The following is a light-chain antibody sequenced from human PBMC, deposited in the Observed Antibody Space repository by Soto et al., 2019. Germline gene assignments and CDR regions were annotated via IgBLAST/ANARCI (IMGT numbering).Light chain of an antibody. V-gene: IGKV3-15*01. CDR2: GTS. Sequence: IVMTQSPATLSVSPGERATLSCWASQSVSNKLAWYQHKPGQAPRLLMFGTSSRATGTPARFSGSGSGTEFTLTISSLQSEDFAVYYCQQYNDWPRTFGQGTKLEIK. CDR3: QQYNDWPRT. CDR1: QSVSNK. J-gene: IGKJ2*01.